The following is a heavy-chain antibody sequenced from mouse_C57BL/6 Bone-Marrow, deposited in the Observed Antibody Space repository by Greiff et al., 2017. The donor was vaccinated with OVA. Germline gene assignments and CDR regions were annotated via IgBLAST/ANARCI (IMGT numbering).Heavy chain of an antibody. CDR2: ISGGGGNT. Sequence: EVQVVESGGGLVKPGGSLKLSCAASGFTFSSYTMSWVRQTPEKRLEWVATISGGGGNTYYPDSVKGRFTISRDNAKNTLYLQMSSLRSEDTALYYCARQGVYYGSSSFDVWGTGTTVTVSS. CDR3: ARQGVYYGSSSFDV. D-gene: IGHD1-1*01. V-gene: IGHV5-9*01. J-gene: IGHJ1*03. CDR1: GFTFSSYT.